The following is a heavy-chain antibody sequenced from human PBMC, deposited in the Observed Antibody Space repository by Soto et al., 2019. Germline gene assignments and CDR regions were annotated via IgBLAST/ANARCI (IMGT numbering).Heavy chain of an antibody. CDR2: IDPSDSYT. CDR1: GYSFTIYW. D-gene: IGHD6-13*01. CDR3: ASIAAAGTGYYYYGMDV. V-gene: IGHV5-10-1*01. Sequence: GESVKIACKGSGYSFTIYWISWVLQMPWKGLEWMGRIDPSDSYTNYSPSFQGHVTISADKSISTAYLQWSSLKASDTAMYYCASIAAAGTGYYYYGMDVWGQGTTVTVSS. J-gene: IGHJ6*02.